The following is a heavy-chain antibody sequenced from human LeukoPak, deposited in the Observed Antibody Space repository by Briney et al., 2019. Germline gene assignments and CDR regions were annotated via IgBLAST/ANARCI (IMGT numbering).Heavy chain of an antibody. V-gene: IGHV3-30-3*01. CDR1: GFTFSSYA. J-gene: IGHJ4*02. D-gene: IGHD1-26*01. Sequence: GGSLRLSCAASGFTFSSYAMHWGRQAPGKGLEWVAVISYDGSNKYYADSVKGRFTISRDNSKNTLYLQMNSLRAEDTAVYYCAREGGPRQWELLGGFDYWGQGTLVTVSS. CDR3: AREGGPRQWELLGGFDY. CDR2: ISYDGSNK.